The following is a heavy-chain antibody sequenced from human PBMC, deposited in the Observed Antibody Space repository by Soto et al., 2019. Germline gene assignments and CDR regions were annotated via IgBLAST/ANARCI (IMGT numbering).Heavy chain of an antibody. CDR2: IIPIVDIP. J-gene: IGHJ6*02. V-gene: IGHV1-69*02. D-gene: IGHD2-8*02. CDR3: ASHFTGVLVLGTSPPAGDHFGWDV. Sequence: QVQLVQSGAEVKKPGSSVKVSCKASGGTFSRYTFTWVRQAPGQGLEWMGRIIPIVDIPNYAQKFQGRVTLTADKATSPAYMVLSRLTSDDTAVYYCASHFTGVLVLGTSPPAGDHFGWDVWGQGTTVSVS. CDR1: GGTFSRYT.